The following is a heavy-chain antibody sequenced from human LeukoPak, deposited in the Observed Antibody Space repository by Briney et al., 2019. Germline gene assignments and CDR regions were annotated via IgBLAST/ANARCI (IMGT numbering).Heavy chain of an antibody. J-gene: IGHJ4*02. CDR2: INHSGST. D-gene: IGHD3-22*01. V-gene: IGHV4-34*01. Sequence: PSETLSLTCAVYGGSFSGYYWSWIRQPPGKGLEWIGEINHSGSTNYTPSLKSRVTISVATSKNQFSLKLSSVTAADTAVYYCARLGTLDYDSRGSRPFDYWGQGTLVTVSS. CDR3: ARLGTLDYDSRGSRPFDY. CDR1: GGSFSGYY.